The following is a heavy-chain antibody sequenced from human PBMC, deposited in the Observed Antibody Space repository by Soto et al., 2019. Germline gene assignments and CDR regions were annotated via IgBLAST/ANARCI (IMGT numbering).Heavy chain of an antibody. D-gene: IGHD2-8*01. J-gene: IGHJ4*02. CDR2: INPSGGST. CDR1: GYTFTSYY. CDR3: ARERGGYCTNGVCSNRKYYFDY. V-gene: IGHV1-46*01. Sequence: ASVKVSCKASGYTFTSYYMHWVRQAPVQGLEWMGIINPSGGSTSYAQKFQGRVTMTRDTSTSTVYMELSSLRSADTAVYYCARERGGYCTNGVCSNRKYYFDYWGQGTLVTVSS.